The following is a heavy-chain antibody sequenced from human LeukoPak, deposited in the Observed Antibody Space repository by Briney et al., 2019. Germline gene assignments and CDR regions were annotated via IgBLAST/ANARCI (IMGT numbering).Heavy chain of an antibody. V-gene: IGHV4-39*07. CDR3: GRIDCGDYLGYYYYCYMDV. Sequence: PSETLSLTCTVSDNSISSNTYYWGWIRQPPGKGLEWIGSVYYNGTTYYNLPLESRVTISMDTSKNQFSVRLSSVTAADTAVYYCGRIDCGDYLGYYYYCYMDVWGKGTTVTVSS. CDR1: DNSISSNTYY. CDR2: VYYNGTT. D-gene: IGHD2-21*02. J-gene: IGHJ6*03.